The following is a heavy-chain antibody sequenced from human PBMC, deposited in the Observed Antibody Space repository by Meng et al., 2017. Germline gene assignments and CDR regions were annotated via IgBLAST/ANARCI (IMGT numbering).Heavy chain of an antibody. Sequence: VKRVQAGVEVTKAGSLVKVSCKASGGTFSSYAISWVRQAPGQGLEWMGGIIPIFGTANYAQKFQGRVTITADKSTSTAYMELSSLRSEDTAVYYCASLTGWFDPWGQGTLVTVSS. CDR3: ASLTGWFDP. V-gene: IGHV1-69*14. CDR1: GGTFSSYA. D-gene: IGHD3-10*01. J-gene: IGHJ5*02. CDR2: IIPIFGTA.